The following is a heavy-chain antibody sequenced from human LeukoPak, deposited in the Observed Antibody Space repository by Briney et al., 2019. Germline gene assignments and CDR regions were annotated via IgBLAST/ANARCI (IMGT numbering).Heavy chain of an antibody. Sequence: GGSLRLSCAASGFTFRSYWMHWVRQAPGKGLVCVSRINSDGSSTSYADSVKGRFTISRDNAKNTLYLQMNSLRAEDTAVYYCARVEVAATATKPDHWGQGTLVTVSS. J-gene: IGHJ4*02. CDR3: ARVEVAATATKPDH. V-gene: IGHV3-74*01. CDR2: INSDGSST. CDR1: GFTFRSYW. D-gene: IGHD6-13*01.